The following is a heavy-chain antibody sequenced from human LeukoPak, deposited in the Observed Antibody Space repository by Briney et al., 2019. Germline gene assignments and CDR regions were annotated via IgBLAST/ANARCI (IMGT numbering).Heavy chain of an antibody. D-gene: IGHD1-1*01. J-gene: IGHJ1*01. CDR2: ITLHSGDT. CDR1: GHTLTVHY. Sequence: ASVKVSCKASGHTLTVHYIHWVRQGPGQGLEWLGWITLHSGDTHYAQKYQGRLTMTSATSISTGYMELSRLQFDDTAVYYCAREGQLGLDNWGQGTLVTVSS. CDR3: AREGQLGLDN. V-gene: IGHV1-2*02.